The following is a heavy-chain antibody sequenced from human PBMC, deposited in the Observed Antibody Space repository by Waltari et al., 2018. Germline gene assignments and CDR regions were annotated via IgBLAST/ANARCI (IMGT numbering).Heavy chain of an antibody. Sequence: EVQLVQSGAEVKKPGESLKLSCKGSGNRFTSHVTGWGRPMPGKGLEWMGIIYPGDSDTRYSPSFQGQVTISADKSISTAYLQWSSLKASDTAMYYCARLHRGRGAADLAYWGQGTLVTVSS. CDR3: ARLHRGRGAADLAY. CDR1: GNRFTSHV. D-gene: IGHD6-13*01. CDR2: IYPGDSDT. V-gene: IGHV5-51*01. J-gene: IGHJ4*02.